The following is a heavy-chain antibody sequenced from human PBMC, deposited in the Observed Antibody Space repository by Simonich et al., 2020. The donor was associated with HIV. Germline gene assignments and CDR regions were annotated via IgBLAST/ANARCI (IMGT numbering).Heavy chain of an antibody. D-gene: IGHD5-12*01. CDR1: GFTFSSYG. V-gene: IGHV3-30*18. CDR2: IRYDGSNK. J-gene: IGHJ4*02. CDR3: AKVTPRGGYVFDY. Sequence: QVQLVESGGGVVQPGRSLRLSCAASGFTFSSYGLHWVRQAPGKGLEWGAVIRYDGSNKYYADSVKGRLTISRDNSKNTLYLQMNSLRAEDTAMYYCAKVTPRGGYVFDYWGQGTLVTVSS.